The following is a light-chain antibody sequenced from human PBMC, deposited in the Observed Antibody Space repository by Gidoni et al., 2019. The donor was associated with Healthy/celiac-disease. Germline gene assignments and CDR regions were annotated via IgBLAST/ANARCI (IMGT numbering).Light chain of an antibody. CDR1: SLRSYY. V-gene: IGLV3-19*01. J-gene: IGLJ2*01. CDR3: NSRDSSGNHLV. Sequence: SSELTQDHVVSVALGQTVRITCQGDSLRSYYASWYQQKPGQAPVLFIYGKNNRPSGIPDRFSGSSSGNTASLTITGAQAEDEADYYCNSRDSSGNHLVFGGGTKLSVL. CDR2: GKN.